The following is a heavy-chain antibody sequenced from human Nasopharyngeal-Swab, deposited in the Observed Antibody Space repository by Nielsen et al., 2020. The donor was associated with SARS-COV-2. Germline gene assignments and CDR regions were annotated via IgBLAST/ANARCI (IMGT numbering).Heavy chain of an antibody. D-gene: IGHD3-22*01. CDR1: GFTSSDYY. V-gene: IGHV3-11*01. Sequence: GESLKISCAASGFTSSDYYMSWLRQAPGKGLEWVSYISSSGSTIYYADSVKGRFTISRDNAENSLYLQMNSLRAEDTAVYYCARDQYYYDSSGPAFDIWGQGTMVTVSS. CDR2: ISSSGSTI. CDR3: ARDQYYYDSSGPAFDI. J-gene: IGHJ3*02.